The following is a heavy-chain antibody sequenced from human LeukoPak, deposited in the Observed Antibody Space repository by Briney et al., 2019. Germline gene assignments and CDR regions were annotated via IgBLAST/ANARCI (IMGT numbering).Heavy chain of an antibody. CDR2: ISGSGGSSGGDT. V-gene: IGHV3-23*01. Sequence: GGSLRLSCAASGFTFSRSAMSWVRQAPGKGLEWVSNISGSGGSSGGDTYYADSVKGRFTISRDNSKSTLYLQMNSLRAEDTAVYYCAKEVYGDYRFDYWGQGTLVTVSS. CDR1: GFTFSRSA. CDR3: AKEVYGDYRFDY. J-gene: IGHJ4*02. D-gene: IGHD4-17*01.